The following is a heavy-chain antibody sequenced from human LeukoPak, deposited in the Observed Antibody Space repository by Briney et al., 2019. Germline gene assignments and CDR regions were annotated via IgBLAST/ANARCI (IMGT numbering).Heavy chain of an antibody. D-gene: IGHD5-18*01. CDR2: INPNSGGT. J-gene: IGHJ3*02. CDR3: ARVQLSLIPDDAFDI. CDR1: GYTFTGYY. Sequence: ASVKVSCKASGYTFTGYYMHWVRQAPGQGLEWMGWINPNSGGTNYAQKFQGRVTMTRDTSISTAYMELSRLRSDDTAVYYCARVQLSLIPDDAFDIWGQGTMVTVSS. V-gene: IGHV1-2*02.